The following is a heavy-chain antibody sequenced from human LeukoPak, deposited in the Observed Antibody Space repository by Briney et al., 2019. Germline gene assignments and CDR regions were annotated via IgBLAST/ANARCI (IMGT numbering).Heavy chain of an antibody. Sequence: PSETLSLTCAVSGGSISSSNWWSWVRQPPGKGLEWIGEIYHSGSTNYNPSLKSRVTISVDKSKNQFSLKLSSVTAADTAVYYCARDYGDSNPEGDYWGQGTLVTVSS. CDR3: ARDYGDSNPEGDY. CDR1: GGSISSSNW. D-gene: IGHD4-11*01. J-gene: IGHJ4*02. CDR2: IYHSGST. V-gene: IGHV4-4*02.